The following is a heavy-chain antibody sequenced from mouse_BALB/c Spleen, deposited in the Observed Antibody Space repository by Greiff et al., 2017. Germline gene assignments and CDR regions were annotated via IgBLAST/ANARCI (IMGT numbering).Heavy chain of an antibody. J-gene: IGHJ2*01. CDR1: GYAFTNYL. CDR2: INPGSGGT. D-gene: IGHD1-1*01. Sequence: VQLQQSGAELVRPGTSVKVSCKASGYAFTNYLIEWVKQRPGQGLEWIGVINPGSGGTNYNEKFKGKATLTADKSSSTAYMQLSSLTSDDSAVYFCARSATTVVAPFDYWGQGTTLTVSS. V-gene: IGHV1-54*01. CDR3: ARSATTVVAPFDY.